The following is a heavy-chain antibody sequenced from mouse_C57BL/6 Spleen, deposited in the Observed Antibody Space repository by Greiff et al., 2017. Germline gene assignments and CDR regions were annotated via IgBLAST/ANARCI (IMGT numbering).Heavy chain of an antibody. CDR1: GYTFTEYT. J-gene: IGHJ4*01. CDR2: FYPGSGSI. Sequence: VQLQQSGAELVKPGASVKLSCKASGYTFTEYTIHWVKQRSGQGLEWIGWFYPGSGSIKYNEKFKDKATLTADKSSSTVYMELSRLTSEDSAVYFCARHDYYGSSGRHYYAMDYWGQGTSVTVSS. V-gene: IGHV1-62-2*01. D-gene: IGHD1-1*01. CDR3: ARHDYYGSSGRHYYAMDY.